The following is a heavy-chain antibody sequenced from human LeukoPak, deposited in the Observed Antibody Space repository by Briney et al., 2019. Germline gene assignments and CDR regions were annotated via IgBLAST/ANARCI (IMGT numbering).Heavy chain of an antibody. CDR3: ARTVDYGELNAFDI. CDR1: GYTFTSYG. J-gene: IGHJ3*02. V-gene: IGHV1-18*01. Sequence: GASVKVSCKASGYTFTSYGISWVRQAPGQGLEWMGWISAYNGNTNYAQKFQGRVTMTRDTSISTAYMEPSRLRSDDTAVYYCARTVDYGELNAFDIWGQGTMVTVPS. CDR2: ISAYNGNT. D-gene: IGHD4-17*01.